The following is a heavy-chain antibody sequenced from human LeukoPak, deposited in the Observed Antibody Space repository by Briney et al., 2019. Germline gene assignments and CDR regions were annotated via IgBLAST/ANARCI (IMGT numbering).Heavy chain of an antibody. CDR2: ISAYNGNT. J-gene: IGHJ3*02. Sequence: GASVKVSCKASGYTFTSYGISWVRQAPGQGLEWMGWISAYNGNTNYAQKLQGRVTMTTDTSTSTAYMELTSLRSEDTAVFFCASHLEWSQGDAFDIWGQGTLVTVSS. CDR1: GYTFTSYG. CDR3: ASHLEWSQGDAFDI. D-gene: IGHD3-3*01. V-gene: IGHV1-18*01.